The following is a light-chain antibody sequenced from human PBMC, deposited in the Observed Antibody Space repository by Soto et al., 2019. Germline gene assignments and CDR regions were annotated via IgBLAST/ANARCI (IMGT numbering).Light chain of an antibody. V-gene: IGKV3-11*01. CDR2: YMS. CDR3: HQRQSWPRT. CDR1: QYVGTR. Sequence: EIVLAQSPATLSSSPGETATLSCRASQYVGTRLAWYQHKPGQAPRLLIYYMSKRATGIPARFSGSGSGTEFTLTISSLAPEYFAIYYCHQRQSWPRTFGQGTKVEIK. J-gene: IGKJ1*01.